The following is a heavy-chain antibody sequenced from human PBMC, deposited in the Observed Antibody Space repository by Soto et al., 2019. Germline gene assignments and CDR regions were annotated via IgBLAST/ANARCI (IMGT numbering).Heavy chain of an antibody. CDR3: ARSYYDILTGYSSPYGMDA. Sequence: GESLKISCKGSGCSFTSYWIGWVRQMPGKGLEWMGIIYPGDSDTRYSPSFQGQVTISADKSISTAYLQWSSLKASDTAMYYCARSYYDILTGYSSPYGMDAWGQGTTVTVSS. D-gene: IGHD3-9*01. CDR2: IYPGDSDT. J-gene: IGHJ6*02. CDR1: GCSFTSYW. V-gene: IGHV5-51*01.